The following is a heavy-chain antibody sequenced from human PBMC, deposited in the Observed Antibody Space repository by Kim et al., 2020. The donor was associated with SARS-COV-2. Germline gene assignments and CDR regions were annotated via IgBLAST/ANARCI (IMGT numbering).Heavy chain of an antibody. J-gene: IGHJ6*02. CDR1: GFTFSSYS. CDR2: ISSSSSYI. D-gene: IGHD2-2*01. Sequence: GGSLRLSCAASGFTFSSYSMNWVRQAPGKGLEWVSSISSSSSYIYYADSVKGRFTISRDNAKNSLYLQMNSLRAEDTAVYYCAVAQDIVVVPAANPAGPGYYYYGMDVWGQGTTVTVSS. V-gene: IGHV3-21*01. CDR3: AVAQDIVVVPAANPAGPGYYYYGMDV.